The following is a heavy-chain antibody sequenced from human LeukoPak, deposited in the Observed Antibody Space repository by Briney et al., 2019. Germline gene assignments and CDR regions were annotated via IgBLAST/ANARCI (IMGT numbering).Heavy chain of an antibody. CDR1: GYSFTSYW. V-gene: IGHV5-51*01. D-gene: IGHD3-22*01. J-gene: IGHJ4*02. CDR2: IYPGDSDT. CDR3: AGLNPHPAPYYDSSGYYASFDY. Sequence: GESLKISCKGSGYSFTSYWIGWVRQMPGKGLEWMGIIYPGDSDTRYSPSFQGQVTISADKSISTAYLQWSSLKASDTAMYYCAGLNPHPAPYYDSSGYYASFDYWGQGTLVTVSS.